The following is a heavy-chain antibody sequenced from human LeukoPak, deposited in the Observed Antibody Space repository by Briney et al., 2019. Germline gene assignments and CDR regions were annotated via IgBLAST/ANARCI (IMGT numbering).Heavy chain of an antibody. CDR3: VRDSPSGFFDL. D-gene: IGHD6-19*01. V-gene: IGHV3-74*01. J-gene: IGHJ2*01. CDR1: GFTFSSYT. Sequence: GGSLRLSCAASGFTFSSYTMHWVRQAPGKGLVWVSPINPDGTVTTYADSVKGRFTISRDNAKNTLYLQMNSLKAEDTAVYYCVRDSPSGFFDLWGRGTLVTVSS. CDR2: INPDGTVT.